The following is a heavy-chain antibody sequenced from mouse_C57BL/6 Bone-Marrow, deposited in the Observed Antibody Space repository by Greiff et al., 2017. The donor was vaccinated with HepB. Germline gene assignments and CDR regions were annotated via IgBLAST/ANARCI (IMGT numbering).Heavy chain of an antibody. J-gene: IGHJ4*01. CDR1: GYTFTSYW. CDR2: IYPGSGST. D-gene: IGHD1-1*01. Sequence: QVQLQQPGAELVKPGASVKMSCKASGYTFTSYWITWVKQRPGQGLEWIGDIYPGSGSTNYNEKFKSKATRTVDTSSSTAYMQLSSLTSEDSAVYYCAGSSYGYYAMDYWGQGTAVTVSS. V-gene: IGHV1-55*01. CDR3: AGSSYGYYAMDY.